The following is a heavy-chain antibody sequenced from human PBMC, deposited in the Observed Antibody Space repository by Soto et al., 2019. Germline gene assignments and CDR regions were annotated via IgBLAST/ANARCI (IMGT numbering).Heavy chain of an antibody. CDR3: ARPPGYISDWYYFDL. Sequence: VKVTCEESGGTFRSYSSSWVRHAQRQGLEWMGRISPKSGGTNYAQKFQGRVTMTWDTSLNTAYMELSSLISEDTAVYYCARPPGYISDWYYFDLWGQGTLVTVSS. D-gene: IGHD3-9*01. J-gene: IGHJ4*02. CDR1: GGTFRSYS. V-gene: IGHV1-2*02. CDR2: ISPKSGGT.